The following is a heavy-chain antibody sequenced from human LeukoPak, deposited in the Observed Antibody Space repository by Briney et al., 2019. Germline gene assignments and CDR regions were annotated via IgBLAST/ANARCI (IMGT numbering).Heavy chain of an antibody. CDR3: AKCRLDSSGYYLFDY. V-gene: IGHV3-23*01. J-gene: IGHJ4*02. Sequence: GGSLRLSCAASGFTFSSYAMSWVRQAPGKGLEWVSAISGSGGSTYYADSVKDRFTISRDNSKNTLYLQMNSLGPEDTAVYYCAKCRLDSSGYYLFDYWGQGTLVTVSS. CDR1: GFTFSSYA. D-gene: IGHD3-22*01. CDR2: ISGSGGST.